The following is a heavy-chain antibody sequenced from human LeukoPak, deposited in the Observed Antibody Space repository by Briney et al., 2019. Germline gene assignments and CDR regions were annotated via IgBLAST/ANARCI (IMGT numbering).Heavy chain of an antibody. J-gene: IGHJ5*02. V-gene: IGHV4-39*01. CDR3: ARRREYYYDSSGYYPHSYNWFDP. CDR2: IYYSGST. CDR1: GGSISSSSYY. Sequence: SETLSLTCTVSGGSISSSSYYWGWIRQPPGKGLEWIGSIYYSGSTYYNPSLKSRVTISVDTSKNQFSLKLSSVTAADTAVYYCARRREYYYDSSGYYPHSYNWFDPWGQGTLVTVSS. D-gene: IGHD3-22*01.